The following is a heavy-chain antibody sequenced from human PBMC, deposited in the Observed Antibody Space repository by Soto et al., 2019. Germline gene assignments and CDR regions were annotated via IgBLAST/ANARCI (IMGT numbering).Heavy chain of an antibody. Sequence: GGSLRLSCAASGFTFSDYYMSWIRQAPGKGLEWVSYISSSGSTIYYADSVKGRFTISRDNAKNSLYLQMNNLRAEDTAVYYCARNLGELSLLHFDYWGQGTLVTVSS. J-gene: IGHJ4*02. CDR2: ISSSGSTI. D-gene: IGHD3-16*02. CDR3: ARNLGELSLLHFDY. CDR1: GFTFSDYY. V-gene: IGHV3-11*01.